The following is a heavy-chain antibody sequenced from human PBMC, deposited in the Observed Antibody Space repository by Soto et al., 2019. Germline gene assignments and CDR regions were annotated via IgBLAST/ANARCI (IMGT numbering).Heavy chain of an antibody. Sequence: QVQLVQSGAEVKKPGSSVKVSCTASGGTFSSYAISWVRQAPGQGLEWMGGIIPIFGTANYAQKFQGRVTITADKSTSTAYMELSSLRSEDTAVYYCARALTGTLTNSVFDYWGQGTLVTVSS. CDR2: IIPIFGTA. J-gene: IGHJ4*02. CDR3: ARALTGTLTNSVFDY. CDR1: GGTFSSYA. D-gene: IGHD7-27*01. V-gene: IGHV1-69*06.